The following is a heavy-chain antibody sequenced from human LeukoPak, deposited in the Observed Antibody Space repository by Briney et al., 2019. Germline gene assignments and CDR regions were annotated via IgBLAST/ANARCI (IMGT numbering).Heavy chain of an antibody. CDR1: GYTFTSYG. CDR3: ARVSGGILEWLPFPDY. J-gene: IGHJ4*02. V-gene: IGHV1-18*01. Sequence: GASVKVSCKASGYTFTSYGISWVRQAPGQGLEWMGWISAYNGNTNYAQKLQGRVTMTTDTSTSTAYMELRSLRSDDTAVYYCARVSGGILEWLPFPDYWGQGTLVTVSS. CDR2: ISAYNGNT. D-gene: IGHD3-3*01.